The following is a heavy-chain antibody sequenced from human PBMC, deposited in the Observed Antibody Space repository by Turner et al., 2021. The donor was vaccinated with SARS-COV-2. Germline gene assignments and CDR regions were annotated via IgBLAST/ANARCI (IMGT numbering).Heavy chain of an antibody. Sequence: EVQLVESGGVLVQPGGALRLSCAASGFTFSNAWMNWVRQAPGRGLEWVGRIKSNTDGGTTDYAASVKVKFTISRDDSKTTLYLQMNSLKTEDTVVYYCTTNRMTRNYYYYYGMDVWGQGTTVTVSS. CDR1: GFTFSNAW. V-gene: IGHV3-15*01. CDR3: TTNRMTRNYYYYYGMDV. J-gene: IGHJ6*02. CDR2: IKSNTDGGTT.